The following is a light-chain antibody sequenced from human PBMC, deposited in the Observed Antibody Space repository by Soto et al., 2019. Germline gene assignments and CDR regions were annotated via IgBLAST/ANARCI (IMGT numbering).Light chain of an antibody. V-gene: IGKV3-20*01. CDR2: GAS. Sequence: VWIHYPGTLYLSPGNRATLSVRTSQSVSTTYLAWYQQKHGQAPRLLIYGASRRDTGIPDRFSGSGSGTDFTLTISRLEPEDFKAYYCQQYESLPWTFGQGTKVDIK. J-gene: IGKJ1*01. CDR3: QQYESLPWT. CDR1: QSVSTTY.